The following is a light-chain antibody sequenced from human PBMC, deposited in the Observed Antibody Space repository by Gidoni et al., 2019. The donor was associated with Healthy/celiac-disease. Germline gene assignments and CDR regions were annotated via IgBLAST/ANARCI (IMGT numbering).Light chain of an antibody. CDR1: QSVSSN. J-gene: IGKJ4*01. Sequence: ERVMTQSPATLSVSPGERATLSCRASQSVSSNLAWYQQKPGQAPRLLIYGASTRATGIPARFSGSGSGTEFTLTISRLQSEDFAVYSCQQYNNWPPPLTFGGGTKVEIK. V-gene: IGKV3-15*01. CDR2: GAS. CDR3: QQYNNWPPPLT.